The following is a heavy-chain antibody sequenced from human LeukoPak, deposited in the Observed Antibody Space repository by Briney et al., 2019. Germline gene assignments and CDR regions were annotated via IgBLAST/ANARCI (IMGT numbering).Heavy chain of an antibody. CDR2: IYPGDSDT. J-gene: IGHJ4*02. V-gene: IGHV5-51*01. CDR1: GYSFTSYW. Sequence: GESLKISCKGSGYSFTSYWIGWVRQMPGKGLEWMGIIYPGDSDTRYSPSFQGQVTISADKSISTAYLQWSSLKASDTAMYYCARGYYHDSSGYDRFDYWGQGTLVTVSS. D-gene: IGHD3-22*01. CDR3: ARGYYHDSSGYDRFDY.